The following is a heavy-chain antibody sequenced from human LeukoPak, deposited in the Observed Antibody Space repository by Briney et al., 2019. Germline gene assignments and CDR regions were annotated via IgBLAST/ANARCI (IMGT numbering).Heavy chain of an antibody. CDR1: GFIFSDYY. CDR3: ARQGLYDSSDFWTFQH. D-gene: IGHD3/OR15-3a*01. CDR2: ISSSSGYK. V-gene: IGHV3-11*06. Sequence: PGGSLRLSCAASGFIFSDYYMSWSRQTPEKGLEWLSYISSSSGYKNYADSLKGRFTISRDNAKNSVYLQMNSLSAEDTAVYYCARQGLYDSSDFWTFQHWGQGTLVTVSS. J-gene: IGHJ1*01.